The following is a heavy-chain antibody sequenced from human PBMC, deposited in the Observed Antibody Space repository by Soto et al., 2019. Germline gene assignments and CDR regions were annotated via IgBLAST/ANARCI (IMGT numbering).Heavy chain of an antibody. CDR3: TRVVGVYDFWSGYPDY. CDR2: IRSKAYGGTT. D-gene: IGHD3-3*01. Sequence: GGSLRLSCTASGFTFGDYAMSWFRQAPGKGLEWVGFIRSKAYGGTTEYAASVKGRFTISRDDSKSIAYLQMNSLKTEDTAVYYCTRVVGVYDFWSGYPDYWGQGTLVTVS. J-gene: IGHJ4*02. V-gene: IGHV3-49*03. CDR1: GFTFGDYA.